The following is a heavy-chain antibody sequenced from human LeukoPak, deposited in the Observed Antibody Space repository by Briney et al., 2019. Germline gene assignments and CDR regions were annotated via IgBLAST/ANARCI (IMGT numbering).Heavy chain of an antibody. D-gene: IGHD5/OR15-5a*01. CDR3: ARSLRFAKLNWFDP. V-gene: IGHV1-2*06. J-gene: IGHJ5*02. CDR2: INPNSGGT. Sequence: ASVKVSCKASGYTFTGYYMHWVRQAPGQGLEWMGRINPNSGGTNYAQKLQGRVTMTTDTSTSTAYMELRSLRSDDTAVYYCARSLRFAKLNWFDPWGQGTLVTVSS. CDR1: GYTFTGYY.